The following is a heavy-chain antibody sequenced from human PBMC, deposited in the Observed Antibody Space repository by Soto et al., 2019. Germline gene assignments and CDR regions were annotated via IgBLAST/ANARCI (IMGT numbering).Heavy chain of an antibody. CDR1: GFTFSNYA. Sequence: EVPLLESGGGLVQPGGSLRLSCAAPGFTFSNYAMNWVRQAPGKGLEWVSVISGSGGSTYYADSVKGRFTIPRDNSKNTLYLQMNSLRGEDAAGYYCARRSSGWYFDYWGQGTVVTVSS. J-gene: IGHJ4*02. CDR3: ARRSSGWYFDY. V-gene: IGHV3-23*01. CDR2: ISGSGGST. D-gene: IGHD6-19*01.